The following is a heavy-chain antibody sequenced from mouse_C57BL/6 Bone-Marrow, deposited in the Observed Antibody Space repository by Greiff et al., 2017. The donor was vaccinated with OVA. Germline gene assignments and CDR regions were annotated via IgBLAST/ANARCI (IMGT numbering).Heavy chain of an antibody. CDR1: GYTLTDSN. V-gene: IGHV1-18*01. J-gene: IGHJ2*01. CDR3: ARGNWFYYFDY. D-gene: IGHD4-1*01. CDR2: INPNNGGT. Sequence: VQLQQSGPELVKPGASVKIPCKASGYTLTDSNMDGVNQRHGKSLEWIGDINPNNGGTIYNKKFKGKATLTVDKSSSTAYMELRSLTSEDTAVYYCARGNWFYYFDYWGQGTTLTVSS.